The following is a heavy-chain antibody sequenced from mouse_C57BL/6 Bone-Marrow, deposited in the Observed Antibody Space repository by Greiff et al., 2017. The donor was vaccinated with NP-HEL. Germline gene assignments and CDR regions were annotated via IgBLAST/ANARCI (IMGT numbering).Heavy chain of an antibody. D-gene: IGHD1-1*01. CDR3: ARYYYGSRGWYFDV. CDR2: IDPNSGGT. CDR1: GYTFTSYW. Sequence: VQLQQPGADLVKPGASVKLSCKASGYTFTSYWMHWVKQRPGRGLEWIGRIDPNSGGTKFNEKFKTKATLTVATPSSTAYMQLSSLTSEDSAVYYCARYYYGSRGWYFDVWGTGTTVTVSS. J-gene: IGHJ1*03. V-gene: IGHV1-72*01.